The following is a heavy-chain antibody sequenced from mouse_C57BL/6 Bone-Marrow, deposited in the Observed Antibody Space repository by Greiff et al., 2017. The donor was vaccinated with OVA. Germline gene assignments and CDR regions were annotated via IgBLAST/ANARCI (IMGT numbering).Heavy chain of an antibody. CDR3: ARPYYDGFDY. J-gene: IGHJ2*01. V-gene: IGHV1-72*01. CDR1: GYTFTSYW. Sequence: QVQLKQPGAELVKPGASVKLSCKASGYTFTSYWMHWVKQRPGRGLEWIGRIDPNSGGTKYNEKFKSKATLTVDKPSSTAYMQLSSLTSEDSAVYYCARPYYDGFDYWGQGTTLTVSS. D-gene: IGHD2-3*01. CDR2: IDPNSGGT.